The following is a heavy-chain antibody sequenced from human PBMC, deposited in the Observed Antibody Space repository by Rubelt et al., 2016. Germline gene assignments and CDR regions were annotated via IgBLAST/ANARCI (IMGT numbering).Heavy chain of an antibody. CDR1: GFTFSSYS. V-gene: IGHV3-21*01. Sequence: EVQLVESGGGLVQPGGSLRLSCAASGFTFSSYSMNWVRQAPGKGLEWVSSISSSSSYIYYADSVKGRFTISRDNAENSLYLQMNSLRAEDTAVYYCARAPERDGYNIDYWGQGTLVTVSS. CDR3: ARAPERDGYNIDY. J-gene: IGHJ4*02. D-gene: IGHD5-24*01. CDR2: ISSSSSYI.